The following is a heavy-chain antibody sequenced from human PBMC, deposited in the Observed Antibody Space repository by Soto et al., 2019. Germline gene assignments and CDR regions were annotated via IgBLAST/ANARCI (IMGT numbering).Heavy chain of an antibody. D-gene: IGHD1-26*01. CDR1: GGSISSGGYY. Sequence: QVQLQESGPGLVKPSQTLSLTCTVSGGSISSGGYYWSWIRQHPGKGLEWIGYIYYSGSTYYNPPLKSRVTISVDTSKNQFSLKPSSVTAADTAVYYCAREGSYGDFFDYWGQGTLVTVSS. CDR3: AREGSYGDFFDY. CDR2: IYYSGST. V-gene: IGHV4-31*03. J-gene: IGHJ4*02.